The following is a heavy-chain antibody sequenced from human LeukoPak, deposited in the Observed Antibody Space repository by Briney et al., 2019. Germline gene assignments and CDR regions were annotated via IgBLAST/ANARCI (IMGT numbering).Heavy chain of an antibody. D-gene: IGHD3-22*01. CDR1: GFDFSTYS. J-gene: IGHJ4*02. Sequence: PGGSLRLSCAASGFDFSTYSMHWVRRAPGRGLEWLSYIDSSSSTIYYADSVKGRFTISRDNAKNSLYLQMNSLRAEDTAVYYCARGAYYYEDWGQGTLVTVSS. CDR3: ARGAYYYED. V-gene: IGHV3-48*01. CDR2: IDSSSSTI.